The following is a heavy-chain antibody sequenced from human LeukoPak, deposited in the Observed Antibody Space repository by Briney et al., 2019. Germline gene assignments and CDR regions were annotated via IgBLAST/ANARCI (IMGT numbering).Heavy chain of an antibody. J-gene: IGHJ4*02. CDR1: GGSISSYY. D-gene: IGHD3-10*01. V-gene: IGHV4-59*01. Sequence: PSETLSLTCTVSGGSISSYYWSWIRQPPGMGLEWIGYIYYSGSTNYNPSLKSRVTISVDTSKNQFSLKLSSVTAADTAVYYCARQSYGSGSPPDYFDYWGQGTLVTVSS. CDR3: ARQSYGSGSPPDYFDY. CDR2: IYYSGST.